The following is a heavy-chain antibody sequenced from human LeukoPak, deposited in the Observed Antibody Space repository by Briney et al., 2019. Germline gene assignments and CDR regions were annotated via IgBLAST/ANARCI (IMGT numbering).Heavy chain of an antibody. CDR1: GGSISSHY. Sequence: PSETLSLTCAVTGGSISSHYWSWIRQPPGKGLEWIGYIYYSGSTNYNPSLKSRVTISVDTSKKQFSLKLSSVTTADTAVYYCARSTYYASRPSPFDYWGQGTLVTVSS. CDR2: IYYSGST. J-gene: IGHJ4*02. D-gene: IGHD3-22*01. CDR3: ARSTYYASRPSPFDY. V-gene: IGHV4-59*11.